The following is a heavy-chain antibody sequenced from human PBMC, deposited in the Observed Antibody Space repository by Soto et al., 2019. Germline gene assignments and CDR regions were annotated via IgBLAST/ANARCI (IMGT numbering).Heavy chain of an antibody. J-gene: IGHJ3*02. CDR2: ISGSGTI. Sequence: PVGSLRLSCTASAFTFSDYCMAWIRQAPGKGLEWVSYISGSGTIYYADSVKGRFTISRDNDKDSLYLQMNSLRAEDTALYYCAKAKTQKKKNAFDIWGQGTMVTVSS. V-gene: IGHV3-11*01. CDR1: AFTFSDYC. CDR3: AKAKTQKKKNAFDI.